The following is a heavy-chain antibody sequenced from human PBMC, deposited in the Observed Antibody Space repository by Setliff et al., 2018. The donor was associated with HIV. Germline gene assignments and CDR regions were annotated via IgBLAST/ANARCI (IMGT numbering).Heavy chain of an antibody. J-gene: IGHJ6*03. CDR2: IYSGGST. CDR3: ARLPFNWGWPYYYYYMDV. CDR1: GFTVSSNY. D-gene: IGHD7-27*01. V-gene: IGHV3-53*04. Sequence: PGGSLRLSCAASGFTVSSNYMSWVRQAPGKGLEWVSVIYSGGSTYYADSVKGRFTISRHNSKNTLYLQMNSLRAEDTAVYYCARLPFNWGWPYYYYYMDVWGKGTTVTVSS.